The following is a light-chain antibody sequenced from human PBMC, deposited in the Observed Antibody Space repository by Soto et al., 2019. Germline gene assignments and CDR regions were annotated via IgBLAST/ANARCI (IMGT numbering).Light chain of an antibody. V-gene: IGKV3-20*01. Sequence: ETVLTQSPGTLSLSPGERATLSCRASQSVSSRYLAWYQQKPGQAPRLLIYSASNRATGIPDRFSGSGSGTEFTLIISRLEPEDFAVYYCQQYITSPPMYTFGQVTKLEIK. CDR3: QQYITSPPMYT. J-gene: IGKJ2*01. CDR2: SAS. CDR1: QSVSSRY.